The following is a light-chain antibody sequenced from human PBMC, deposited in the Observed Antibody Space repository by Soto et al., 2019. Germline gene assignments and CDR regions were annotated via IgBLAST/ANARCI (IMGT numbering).Light chain of an antibody. CDR3: QQYHKWPLT. CDR2: GAS. CDR1: QRVRSN. J-gene: IGKJ4*01. Sequence: EIVMTQSPATLSVSPVERVALSCRVSQRVRSNFAWYQQKPGQAPRLLIYGASTRATGIPARFSGSGSGTEFILTISSLQSEDFAVYYCQQYHKWPLTFGGGTKVDIK. V-gene: IGKV3-15*01.